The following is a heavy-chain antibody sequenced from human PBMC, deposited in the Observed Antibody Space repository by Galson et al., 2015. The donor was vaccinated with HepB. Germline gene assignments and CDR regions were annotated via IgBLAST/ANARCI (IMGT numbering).Heavy chain of an antibody. Sequence: SLRLSCAASGFTFSSYSMNWVRQAPGKGLEWVSSIGSTSNYIYYADSVKGRFTISRDNAKNSLYLQMNSLRAEGTAVYYCASQFPFLEWLPPIDYWGQGTLVTVSS. D-gene: IGHD3-3*02. J-gene: IGHJ4*02. V-gene: IGHV3-21*01. CDR2: IGSTSNYI. CDR1: GFTFSSYS. CDR3: ASQFPFLEWLPPIDY.